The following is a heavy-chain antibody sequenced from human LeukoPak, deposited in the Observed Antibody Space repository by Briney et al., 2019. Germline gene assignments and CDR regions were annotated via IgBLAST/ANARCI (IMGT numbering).Heavy chain of an antibody. D-gene: IGHD5-12*01. V-gene: IGHV3-64*01. CDR1: GFTFSSYA. J-gene: IGHJ4*02. CDR3: ARITFGYSGYENDY. Sequence: GGSLRLSCAASGFTFSSYAMHWVRQAPGKGLEYVSAISSNGGSTYYANSVKGRFTISRDNSKNTLYLQMGSLRAEDMAVYYCARITFGYSGYENDYWGQGTLVTVSS. CDR2: ISSNGGST.